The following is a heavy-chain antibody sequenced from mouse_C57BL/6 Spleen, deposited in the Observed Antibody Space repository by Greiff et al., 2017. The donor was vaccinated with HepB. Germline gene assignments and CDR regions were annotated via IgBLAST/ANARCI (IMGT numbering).Heavy chain of an antibody. CDR3: ARDGKGAMDY. CDR2: IDPSYSYT. CDR1: GYTFTSYW. D-gene: IGHD2-1*01. Sequence: VQLQQPGAELVRPGTSVKLSCKASGYTFTSYWMHWVKQRPGQGLEWIGVIDPSYSYTNYNQKFKGKATLTVDTSSSTAYMQLSSLTSEDSAVYYCARDGKGAMDYWGQGTSVTVSS. V-gene: IGHV1-59*01. J-gene: IGHJ4*01.